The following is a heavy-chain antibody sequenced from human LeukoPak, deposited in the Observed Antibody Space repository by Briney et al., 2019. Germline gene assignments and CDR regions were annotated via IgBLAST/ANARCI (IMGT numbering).Heavy chain of an antibody. CDR1: GGTFSSYA. CDR3: AREYCGGDCYS. CDR2: IIPIFGTA. Sequence: ASVKVSCKASGGTFSSYAISWVRQAPGQGLEWMGGIIPIFGTANYAHKFQGRVTITADESTSTAYMELSSPRSEDTAVYYCAREYCGGDCYSWGQGTLVTVSS. J-gene: IGHJ5*02. D-gene: IGHD2-21*02. V-gene: IGHV1-69*13.